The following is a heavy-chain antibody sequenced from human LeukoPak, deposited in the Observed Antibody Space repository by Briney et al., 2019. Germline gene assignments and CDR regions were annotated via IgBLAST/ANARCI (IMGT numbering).Heavy chain of an antibody. CDR2: IYSGGST. CDR1: GFTVSSNY. J-gene: IGHJ6*03. V-gene: IGHV3-53*01. CDR3: ARVGYSYGPNNYYYYYYMDV. D-gene: IGHD5-18*01. Sequence: GGSLRLSCVVSGFTVSSNYMSWVRQAPGKGLEWVSVIYSGGSTYYADSVKGRFTISRDNSKNTLYLQMNSLRAEDTAVYYCARVGYSYGPNNYYYYYYMDVWGKGTTVTVSS.